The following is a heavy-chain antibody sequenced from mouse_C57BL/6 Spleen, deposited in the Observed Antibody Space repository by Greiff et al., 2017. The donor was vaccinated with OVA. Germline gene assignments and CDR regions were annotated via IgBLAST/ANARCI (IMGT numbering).Heavy chain of an antibody. J-gene: IGHJ2*01. V-gene: IGHV1-54*01. D-gene: IGHD1-1*01. CDR2: INPGSGGT. Sequence: VQLQQSGAELVRPGTSVKVSCKASGYAFTNYLIEWVKQRPGQGLEWIGVINPGSGGTNYNEKFKGKATLTADKSSSTAYMQLSSLTSEDSAVYVCARPTTVVATSDYWGQGTTLTVSS. CDR3: ARPTTVVATSDY. CDR1: GYAFTNYL.